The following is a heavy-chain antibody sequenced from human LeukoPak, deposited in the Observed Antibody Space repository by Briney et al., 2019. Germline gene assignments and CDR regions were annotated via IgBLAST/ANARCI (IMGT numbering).Heavy chain of an antibody. Sequence: PGGSLRLSCAATGFTFNSYAMSWVRQAPGKGLEWVSGILGSGGSTYYADSVKGRFTISRDNSKSTLSLQMISLRVEDTAVYYYAKMSSTGWLHAFDVWGQETVVTVSS. CDR3: AKMSSTGWLHAFDV. CDR2: ILGSGGST. CDR1: GFTFNSYA. J-gene: IGHJ3*01. D-gene: IGHD6-19*01. V-gene: IGHV3-23*01.